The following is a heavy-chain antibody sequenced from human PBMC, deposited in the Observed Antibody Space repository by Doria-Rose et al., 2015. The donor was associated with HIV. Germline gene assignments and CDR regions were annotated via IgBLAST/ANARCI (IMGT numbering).Heavy chain of an antibody. CDR2: MFSDDER. Sequence: QVQLVQSGPVLVKPTETLTLICTVSGVSLSSPGMGVSWIRQPPGKALEWLANMFSDDERSYKTSLKSRLTTSRGTSKSQVVLAMTDMDPVDTATYYCARIKSSRWYHKYYFDFWGQGTLVIVSA. J-gene: IGHJ4*02. CDR1: GVSLSSPGMG. D-gene: IGHD6-13*01. V-gene: IGHV2-26*01. CDR3: ARIKSSRWYHKYYFDF.